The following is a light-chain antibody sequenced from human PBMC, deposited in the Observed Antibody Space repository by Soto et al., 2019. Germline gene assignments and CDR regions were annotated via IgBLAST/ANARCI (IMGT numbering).Light chain of an antibody. CDR2: GAS. V-gene: IGKV3-20*01. J-gene: IGKJ1*01. CDR1: QSVRSAY. Sequence: EVVLTQSPGTLSLSPGQRATLSCRASQSVRSAYLAWYQQKPGQAPRLLIYGASTRATGLPDRFRGSGSGTDFTLTISRLEPEDFAVYYCQQYGSSPRTFGQGTKVDIK. CDR3: QQYGSSPRT.